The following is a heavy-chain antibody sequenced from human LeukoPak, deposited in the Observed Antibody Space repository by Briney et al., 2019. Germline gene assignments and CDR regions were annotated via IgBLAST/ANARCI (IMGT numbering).Heavy chain of an antibody. D-gene: IGHD3-10*01. J-gene: IGHJ6*02. Sequence: GGSLRLSCAASGFTFSSYSMNWVRQAPGKGLEWVSSISSSSSYIYYADSVKGRFTISRDNAKNSLYLQMNSLRAEDTAVYYCARDWNYGSGIAGFYYYVMDVWGQGTTVTVSS. CDR1: GFTFSSYS. V-gene: IGHV3-21*01. CDR2: ISSSSSYI. CDR3: ARDWNYGSGIAGFYYYVMDV.